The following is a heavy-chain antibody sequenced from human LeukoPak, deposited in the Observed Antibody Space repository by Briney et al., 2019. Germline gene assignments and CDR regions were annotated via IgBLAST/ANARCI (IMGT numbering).Heavy chain of an antibody. V-gene: IGHV4-34*01. J-gene: IGHJ4*02. D-gene: IGHD3-3*01. CDR2: INHSGST. CDR3: ARESGYYYVAY. Sequence: PSETLSLTCAVYGGSFSGYYWSWIRQPPGKGLEWIGEINHSGSTNYNPSLKSRVTISVDTSKNQFSLKLSSVTAADTAIYYCARESGYYYVAYWGQGTLVTVSS. CDR1: GGSFSGYY.